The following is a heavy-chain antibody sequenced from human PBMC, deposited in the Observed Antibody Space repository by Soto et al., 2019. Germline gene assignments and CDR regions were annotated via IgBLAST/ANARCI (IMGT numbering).Heavy chain of an antibody. CDR1: GGSFSGYY. CDR3: ARAPLLPRKGYMDV. J-gene: IGHJ6*03. V-gene: IGHV4-34*01. Sequence: SETLSLTCAVYGGSFSGYYWSWIRQPPGKGLEWIGEINHSGSTNYNPSLKSRVTISVDTSKNQFSLKLSSVTAADTAVYYCARAPLLPRKGYMDVWGKGTTVTVSS. D-gene: IGHD2-15*01. CDR2: INHSGST.